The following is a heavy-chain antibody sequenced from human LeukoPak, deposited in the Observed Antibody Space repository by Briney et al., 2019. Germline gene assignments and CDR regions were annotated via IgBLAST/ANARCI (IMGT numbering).Heavy chain of an antibody. V-gene: IGHV3-11*01. CDR2: ISSSGSTI. CDR1: GFTFSDYY. Sequence: PGGSLRLSCAASGFTFSDYYMSWIRQAPGKGLEWVSYISSSGSTIYYADSVKGRFTISRDNAKNSLYLQMNSLRAEDTAVYYCARVLVGLRYFDWLGYFDYWGQGTLVTVSS. D-gene: IGHD3-9*01. J-gene: IGHJ4*02. CDR3: ARVLVGLRYFDWLGYFDY.